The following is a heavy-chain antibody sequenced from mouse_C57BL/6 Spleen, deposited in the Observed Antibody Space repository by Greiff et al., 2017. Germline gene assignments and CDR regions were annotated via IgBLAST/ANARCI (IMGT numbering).Heavy chain of an antibody. CDR1: GFSFNTYA. Sequence: EVKLMESGGGLVQPKGSLKLSCAASGFSFNTYAMNWVRQAPGKGLEWVARIRSKSNNYATYYADSVKDRFTISRDDSESMLYLQMNNLKTEDTAMYYCVRQRGYDYFDYWGQGTTLTVSS. D-gene: IGHD2-2*01. CDR3: VRQRGYDYFDY. J-gene: IGHJ2*01. CDR2: IRSKSNNYAT. V-gene: IGHV10-1*01.